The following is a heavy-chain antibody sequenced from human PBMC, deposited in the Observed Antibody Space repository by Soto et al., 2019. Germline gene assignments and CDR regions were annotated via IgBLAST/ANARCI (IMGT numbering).Heavy chain of an antibody. CDR1: GGSISSSSYY. J-gene: IGHJ4*02. CDR3: ATLWFGEGNY. D-gene: IGHD3-10*01. Sequence: PSETLSLTCTVSGGSISSSSYYWGWIRQPPGKGLEWIGSIYYSGSTYCNPSLKSRVTISVDTSKNQFSLKLSSVTSADTAVYYCATLWFGEGNYWGQGTLVTVSS. V-gene: IGHV4-39*01. CDR2: IYYSGST.